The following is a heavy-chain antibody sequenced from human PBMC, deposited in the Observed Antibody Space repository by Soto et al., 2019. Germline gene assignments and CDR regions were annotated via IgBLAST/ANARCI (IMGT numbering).Heavy chain of an antibody. Sequence: KTGGSLRLSCVASGFTFSNYNMNRVRQAPGRGLEWVSHISGSSIYMHYADSVRGRFTISRDNAKNSVYLQMDSLRVEDTAVYYCAREGALKPFSSWGQGTQVTVSS. CDR2: ISGSSIYM. J-gene: IGHJ5*02. CDR1: GFTFSNYN. CDR3: AREGALKPFSS. V-gene: IGHV3-21*01.